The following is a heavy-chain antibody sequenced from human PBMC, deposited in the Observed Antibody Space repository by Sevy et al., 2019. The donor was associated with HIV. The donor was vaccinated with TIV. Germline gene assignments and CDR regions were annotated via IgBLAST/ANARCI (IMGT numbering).Heavy chain of an antibody. J-gene: IGHJ4*02. D-gene: IGHD6-19*01. CDR2: MNPKSGST. Sequence: ASVKVSCKASGYTFTSYDINWVRQATGQGLEWMGWMNPKSGSTGYAQKFQGRVTMTRNTSINTAYMELSSLRSEDTAVYYCARVVFASSGWYYWGQGTLVTVSS. V-gene: IGHV1-8*01. CDR1: GYTFTSYD. CDR3: ARVVFASSGWYY.